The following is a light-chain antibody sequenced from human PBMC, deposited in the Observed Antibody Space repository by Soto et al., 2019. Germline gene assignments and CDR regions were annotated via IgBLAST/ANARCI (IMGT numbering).Light chain of an antibody. J-gene: IGLJ1*01. CDR2: EGS. CDR3: CSYAGSSYYV. CDR1: SSNIGSNY. Sequence: QSVLTQPPSASGTPGQRVTISCSGSSSNIGSNYVYWYQQLSRDPKFILYEGSKRPSGVSNRFSGSKSGNTASLTISGLQAEDEAYYYCCSYAGSSYYVFGSGTKVTVL. V-gene: IGLV2-23*01.